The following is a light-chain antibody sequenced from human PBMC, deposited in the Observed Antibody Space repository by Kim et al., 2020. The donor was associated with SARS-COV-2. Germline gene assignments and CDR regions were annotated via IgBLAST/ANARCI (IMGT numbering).Light chain of an antibody. J-gene: IGLJ3*02. CDR3: NSRDSSGNHWV. CDR2: GKN. Sequence: ALGQTVRITCKGDSIRRYYASWYQQKRGQAPGLVIYGKNSRPSGIPGRFSGSSSGNAAYLTITGAQAEEEADYYCNSRDSSGNHWVFGGGTQLAVL. V-gene: IGLV3-19*01. CDR1: SIRRYY.